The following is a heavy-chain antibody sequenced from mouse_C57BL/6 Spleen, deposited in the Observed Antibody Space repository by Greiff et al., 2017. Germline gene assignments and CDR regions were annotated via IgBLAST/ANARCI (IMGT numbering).Heavy chain of an antibody. Sequence: VKLQQSGAELARPGASVKMSCKASGYTFTSYTMHWVKQRPGQGLEWIGYINPSSGYTKYNQKFKDKATLTADKSSSTAYVQLSSLTSEDSAVYYCARSPDYYGSSYAMDYWGQGTSVTVSA. CDR2: INPSSGYT. V-gene: IGHV1-4*01. CDR1: GYTFTSYT. D-gene: IGHD1-1*01. CDR3: ARSPDYYGSSYAMDY. J-gene: IGHJ4*01.